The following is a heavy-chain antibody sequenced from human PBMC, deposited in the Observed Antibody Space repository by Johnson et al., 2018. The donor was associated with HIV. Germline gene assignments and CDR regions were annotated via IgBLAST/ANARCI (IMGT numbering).Heavy chain of an antibody. CDR1: GFTFSSFA. D-gene: IGHD2-8*01. Sequence: VQLVESGGGVDQPGRSLRLSCAASGFTFSSFAMHWVRQTPGNGLEWVSIISYSGSNKYYADSVKGRFTISRDNSKNTLYLQMNNLRAEDTAVYYCARGGVVHDGFDIRGLGTMVTVSS. CDR2: ISYSGSNK. CDR3: ARGGVVHDGFDI. V-gene: IGHV3-30*04. J-gene: IGHJ3*02.